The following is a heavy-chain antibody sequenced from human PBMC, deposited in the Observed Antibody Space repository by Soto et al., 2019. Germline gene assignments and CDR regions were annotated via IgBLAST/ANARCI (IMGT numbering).Heavy chain of an antibody. CDR1: GFTFSDYY. Sequence: QVQLVESGGGLVKPGGSLRLSCAASGFTFSDYYMSWIRQAPGKGLEWVSYISSSSSYTNYADSVKGRFTISGDNAKNSLYLQMNSLRAEDTAVYYCARESTSSWYGEREYYFDYWGQGTLVTVSS. D-gene: IGHD6-13*01. V-gene: IGHV3-11*05. CDR2: ISSSSSYT. J-gene: IGHJ4*02. CDR3: ARESTSSWYGEREYYFDY.